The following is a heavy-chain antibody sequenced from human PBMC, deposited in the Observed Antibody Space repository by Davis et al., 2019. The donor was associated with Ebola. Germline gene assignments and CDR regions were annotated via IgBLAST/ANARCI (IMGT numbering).Heavy chain of an antibody. J-gene: IGHJ4*02. V-gene: IGHV1-69*13. CDR3: AREAMVQGVISTSGLDY. CDR2: IIPIFGTA. Sequence: SVKVSCKASGGTFSSYAISWVRQAPGQGLEWMGGIIPIFGTANYAQKFQGRVTITADESTSTAYMELSSLRSEDTAVYYCAREAMVQGVISTSGLDYWGQGTLVTVSS. CDR1: GGTFSSYA. D-gene: IGHD3-10*01.